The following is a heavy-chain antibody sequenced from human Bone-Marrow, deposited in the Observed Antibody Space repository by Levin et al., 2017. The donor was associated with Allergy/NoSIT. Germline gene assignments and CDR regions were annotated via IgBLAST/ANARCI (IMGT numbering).Heavy chain of an antibody. V-gene: IGHV3-7*01. Sequence: PGGSLRLSCAASGFTFSTYWMSWVRQAPGQGLEWVANIKEDGSEKYYVDSVKGRFTISRDNAENPLYLQISSLRGEDTAVYYCVRITRRRPGDYWGQRTLVTVSS. D-gene: IGHD3-10*01. CDR2: IKEDGSEK. J-gene: IGHJ4*02. CDR3: VRITRRRPGDY. CDR1: GFTFSTYW.